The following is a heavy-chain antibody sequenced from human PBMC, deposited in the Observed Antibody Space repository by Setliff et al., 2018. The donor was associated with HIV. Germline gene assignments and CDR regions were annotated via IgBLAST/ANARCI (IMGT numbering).Heavy chain of an antibody. D-gene: IGHD2-15*01. J-gene: IGHJ3*02. CDR3: AKEGGYCSGCYSLTAFDI. V-gene: IGHV4-31*03. CDR2: IYYSGTT. CDR1: GDSISSGGYY. Sequence: SETLSLTCTVSGDSISSGGYYWSWIRQHPGKGLEWIGYIYYSGTTYCNPSLKSRVTISVDTSKNNFSLKLSSVTAADTAVYYCAKEGGYCSGCYSLTAFDIWGQGTVVTVSS.